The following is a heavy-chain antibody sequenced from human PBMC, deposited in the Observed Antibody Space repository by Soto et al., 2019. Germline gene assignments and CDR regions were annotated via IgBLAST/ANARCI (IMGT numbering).Heavy chain of an antibody. Sequence: QVQLVESGGGVVQPGRSLRLSCAASGFTFNSFTMHWVRRPPGKGLGWVAVISHVGSNKYSADSVKGRFTISRDDSKNTLYLQMSSLRVEDTAIYYCATWEERYFQDWGQGTLVTVSS. CDR1: GFTFNSFT. CDR2: ISHVGSNK. V-gene: IGHV3-30-3*01. D-gene: IGHD1-26*01. J-gene: IGHJ1*01. CDR3: ATWEERYFQD.